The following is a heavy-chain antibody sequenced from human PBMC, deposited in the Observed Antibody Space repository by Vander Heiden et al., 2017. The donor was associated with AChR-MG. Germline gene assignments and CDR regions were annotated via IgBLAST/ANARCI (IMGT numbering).Heavy chain of an antibody. J-gene: IGHJ3*02. CDR2: ISSSSSYI. D-gene: IGHD1-26*01. V-gene: IGHV3-21*01. CDR3: ARDRRWSRDAFDI. CDR1: GLTFSSYS. Sequence: EVQLVESGGGLVKPGGSLRLSCAASGLTFSSYSMNWVRQAPGKGLEWVSSISSSSSYIYYADSVKGRFTISRDNAKNSLYLQMNSLRAEDTAVYYCARDRRWSRDAFDIWGQGTMVTVSS.